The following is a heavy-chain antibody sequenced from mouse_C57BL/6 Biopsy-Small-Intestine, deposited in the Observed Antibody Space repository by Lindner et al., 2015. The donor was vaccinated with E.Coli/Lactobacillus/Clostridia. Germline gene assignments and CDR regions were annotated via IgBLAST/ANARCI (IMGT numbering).Heavy chain of an antibody. V-gene: IGHV1-81*01. CDR3: ARRDYGSSSFAY. J-gene: IGHJ3*01. CDR1: GYTFTSYG. CDR2: IYPRSGNT. Sequence: VQLQESGAELARPGASVKLSCKASGYTFTSYGISWVKQRTGQGLEWIGEIYPRSGNTYYNEKFKGEATLTADKSSSTAYMELRSLTSEDSAVYFCARRDYGSSSFAYWGQGTLVTVSA. D-gene: IGHD1-1*01.